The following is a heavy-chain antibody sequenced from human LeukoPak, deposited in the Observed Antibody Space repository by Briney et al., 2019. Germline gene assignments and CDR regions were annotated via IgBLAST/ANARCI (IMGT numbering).Heavy chain of an antibody. CDR1: GFTFSSYA. Sequence: GGSLRLSCAASGFTFSSYAMHWVRQAPGKGLEWVAVISYDGSNKYYADSVKGRFTISRDNSKNTLYLQMNSLRAEDTAVYYCARDRYRYGNLEYWGQGTLVTVSS. D-gene: IGHD5-18*01. CDR2: ISYDGSNK. J-gene: IGHJ4*02. CDR3: ARDRYRYGNLEY. V-gene: IGHV3-30-3*01.